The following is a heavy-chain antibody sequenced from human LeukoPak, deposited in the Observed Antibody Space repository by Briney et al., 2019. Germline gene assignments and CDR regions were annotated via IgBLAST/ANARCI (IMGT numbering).Heavy chain of an antibody. CDR2: ISSSSVAV. CDR1: GFTFDDYA. D-gene: IGHD3-3*01. CDR3: AKDRWTIFGVSSGVGWFDP. Sequence: SLRLSCAASGFTFDDYAMHWVRQRPGKGLEWVSGISSSSVAVAYADSLKGRFTISRDNAKNSLYLQMNSLRDEDTAFYYCAKDRWTIFGVSSGVGWFDPWGQGTPVSVSS. V-gene: IGHV3-9*01. J-gene: IGHJ5*02.